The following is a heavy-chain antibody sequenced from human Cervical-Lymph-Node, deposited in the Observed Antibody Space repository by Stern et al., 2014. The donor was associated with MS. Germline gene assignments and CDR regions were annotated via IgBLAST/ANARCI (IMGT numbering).Heavy chain of an antibody. CDR3: VLRRDSAGYDTFDL. D-gene: IGHD3-22*01. V-gene: IGHV5-51*01. J-gene: IGHJ3*01. CDR2: IYPADPDT. CDR1: GYSFSKFW. Sequence: QLVESGAEVKKPGESLKISCRTSGYSFSKFWIGWGRQMPGKGLEWMGVIYPADPDTIYSTFFQGQVTISTHEFLWTPYVPGRSLKASDTAMYYCVLRRDSAGYDTFDLWGQGTMLIVSS.